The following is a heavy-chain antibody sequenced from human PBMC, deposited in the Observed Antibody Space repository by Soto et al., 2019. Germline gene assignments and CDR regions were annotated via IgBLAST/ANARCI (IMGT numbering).Heavy chain of an antibody. CDR2: MYNTGST. CDR3: ARDLWGYCGTDCYPLDV. Sequence: PSETLSLTCTVSGGSISGYYWRWIRQPPGKGLEWIGYMYNTGSTVYNPSFKSRVTISVDTSKNQFSLKLNSVTAADTAVYYCARDLWGYCGTDCYPLDVWGQGTTVTVS. D-gene: IGHD2-21*02. J-gene: IGHJ6*02. CDR1: GGSISGYY. V-gene: IGHV4-59*01.